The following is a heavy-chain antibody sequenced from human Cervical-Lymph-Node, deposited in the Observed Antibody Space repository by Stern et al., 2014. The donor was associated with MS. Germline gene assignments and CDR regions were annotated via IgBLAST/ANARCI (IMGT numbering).Heavy chain of an antibody. CDR3: ARGGYTSGWPTFDI. CDR1: GYTLTTFD. CDR2: LSHNSANT. V-gene: IGHV1-8*01. Sequence: QVQLVQSGAEVKKPAASVKVSCKASGYTLTTFDVSWGRQATAQGLQWWGWLSHNSANTGYAQKFQGRVTMTRNTSINTAYMELDSLTSDDTAVYYCARGGYTSGWPTFDIWGQGTMVTVSS. D-gene: IGHD6-19*01. J-gene: IGHJ3*02.